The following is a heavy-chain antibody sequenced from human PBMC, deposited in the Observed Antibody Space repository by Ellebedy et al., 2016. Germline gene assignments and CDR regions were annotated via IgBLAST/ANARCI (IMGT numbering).Heavy chain of an antibody. CDR2: IYYSGST. D-gene: IGHD3-9*01. CDR3: ARHGGDDILTGNDAFDI. CDR1: GGSISSSSYY. Sequence: SETLSLTCTVSGGSISSSSYYWGWIRQPPGKGLEWIGSIYYSGSTYYNPSLKSRVTISVDTSKNQFSLKLSSVTAADTAVYYCARHGGDDILTGNDAFDIWGQGTMVTVSS. V-gene: IGHV4-39*07. J-gene: IGHJ3*02.